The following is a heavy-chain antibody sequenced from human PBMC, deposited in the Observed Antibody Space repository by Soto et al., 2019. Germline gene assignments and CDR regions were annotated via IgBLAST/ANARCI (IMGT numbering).Heavy chain of an antibody. J-gene: IGHJ6*02. V-gene: IGHV3-15*07. D-gene: IGHD3-3*01. CDR1: GFTFSNAW. CDR2: IKSKTDGGTT. Sequence: GGSLRLSCAASGFTFSNAWMNWVRQAPGKGLEWVGRIKSKTDGGTTDYAAPVKGRFTISRDDSKNTLYLQMNSLKTEDTAVYYCTTDPRSPHYDFWSGYYYYGMDVWGQGTTVTVSS. CDR3: TTDPRSPHYDFWSGYYYYGMDV.